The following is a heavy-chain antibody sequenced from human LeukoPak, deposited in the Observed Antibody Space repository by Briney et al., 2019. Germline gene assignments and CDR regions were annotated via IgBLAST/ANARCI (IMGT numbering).Heavy chain of an antibody. CDR1: GGSISSYY. CDR3: ARAKASSGYSSGWYPYYCYYMDV. V-gene: IGHV4-4*07. Sequence: SETLSLTCTVSGGSISSYYWSWIRQPAGKGLEWIGRIYTSGSTNYNPSLKSRVTMSVDTSKNQFSLKLSSVTAADTAVYYCARAKASSGYSSGWYPYYCYYMDVWGKGTTVTVSS. CDR2: IYTSGST. J-gene: IGHJ6*03. D-gene: IGHD6-19*01.